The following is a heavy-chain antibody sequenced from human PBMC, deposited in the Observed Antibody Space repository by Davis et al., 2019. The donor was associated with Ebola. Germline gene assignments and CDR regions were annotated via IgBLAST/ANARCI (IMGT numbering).Heavy chain of an antibody. J-gene: IGHJ2*01. D-gene: IGHD3-22*01. CDR2: IWSDQRK. CDR3: ARDSGPGGYNGGYFES. V-gene: IGHV3-33*08. CDR1: GFTFSNAW. Sequence: GESLKISCAASGFTFSNAWMNWVRQAPGAGPEWIAVIWSDQRKLYGDSVRGRFTISRDNPENTVYLQLDNLSVGDTAVYYCARDSGPGGYNGGYFESWGRGTLVSVSS.